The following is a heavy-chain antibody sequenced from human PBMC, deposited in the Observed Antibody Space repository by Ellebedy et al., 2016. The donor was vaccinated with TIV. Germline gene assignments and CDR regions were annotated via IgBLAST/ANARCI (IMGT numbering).Heavy chain of an antibody. V-gene: IGHV1-46*04. D-gene: IGHD3-22*01. CDR1: GYTFTTYF. Sequence: ASVKVSXKASGYTFTTYFMHWVRQAPGQGFEWLGLINTGSGTTSYAQSLQGRVAMTRDTSTSTVYMELSGLTSEDTAVYYCARASYDSTGPFDPWGQGTLVIVSS. CDR3: ARASYDSTGPFDP. J-gene: IGHJ5*02. CDR2: INTGSGTT.